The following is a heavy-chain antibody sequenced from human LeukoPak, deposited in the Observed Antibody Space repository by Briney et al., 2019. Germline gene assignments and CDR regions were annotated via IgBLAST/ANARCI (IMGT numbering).Heavy chain of an antibody. CDR3: ARLSSSSANWFDP. D-gene: IGHD6-6*01. Sequence: PSETLSLTCTVSGGSISSSSYYWGWIRQPPGKGLEWIGSIYYSGSTYYNPSLKSRVTISVDASKNQFSLKLSSVTAADTAVYYCARLSSSSANWFDPWGQGTLVTVSS. J-gene: IGHJ5*02. CDR1: GGSISSSSYY. CDR2: IYYSGST. V-gene: IGHV4-39*01.